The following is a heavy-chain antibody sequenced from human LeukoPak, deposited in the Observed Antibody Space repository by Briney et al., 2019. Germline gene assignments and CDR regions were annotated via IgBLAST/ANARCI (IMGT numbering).Heavy chain of an antibody. J-gene: IGHJ6*02. V-gene: IGHV3-21*01. CDR2: ISSSSSYI. Sequence: GGSLRLSCAASGFTFSSYSMNWVRQAPGKGLEWVSSISSSSSYIYYADSVKGRFTISRDNAKNSLYLQMNSLRAEDTAVYYCARDKYGIVVVPAAINTYYYYGMDVWGQGTTVTVSS. CDR1: GFTFSSYS. CDR3: ARDKYGIVVVPAAINTYYYYGMDV. D-gene: IGHD2-2*01.